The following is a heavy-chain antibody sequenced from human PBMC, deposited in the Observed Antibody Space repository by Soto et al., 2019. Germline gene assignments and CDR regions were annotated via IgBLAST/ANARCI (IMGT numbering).Heavy chain of an antibody. J-gene: IGHJ5*02. CDR1: GFTVSSNY. CDR2: IYSGGST. Sequence: GGSLRLSCAASGFTVSSNYMSWVRQAPGKGLEWVSVIYSGGSTYYADSVKGRFTISRDNSKNTLYLQMNSLRAEDTAVYYCARDSGAFRWFDPWGQGTLVTVSS. D-gene: IGHD3-10*01. CDR3: ARDSGAFRWFDP. V-gene: IGHV3-66*01.